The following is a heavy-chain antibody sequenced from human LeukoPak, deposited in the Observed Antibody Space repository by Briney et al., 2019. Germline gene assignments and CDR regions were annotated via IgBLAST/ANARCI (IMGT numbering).Heavy chain of an antibody. D-gene: IGHD5-24*01. Sequence: PGGSLRLSCAASGFTFSSYGMHWVRQAPGKGLEWVAVISYDGSNKYYADSVKGRFTIPRDNSKNTLYLQMNSLRAEDTAVYYCAKERRDGYNLSYFDYWGQGTLVTVSS. V-gene: IGHV3-30*18. CDR1: GFTFSSYG. J-gene: IGHJ4*02. CDR3: AKERRDGYNLSYFDY. CDR2: ISYDGSNK.